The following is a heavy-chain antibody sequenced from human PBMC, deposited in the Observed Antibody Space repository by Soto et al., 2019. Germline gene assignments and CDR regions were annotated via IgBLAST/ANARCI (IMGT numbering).Heavy chain of an antibody. V-gene: IGHV3-33*01. CDR3: AREGTYSSGGSCYPHFDY. Sequence: QVPLVESGGGVVQPGRSLRLSCAASGFTFSSYGMHWVRQAPGKGLEWVAVIWYDGSNKYYADSVKGRFTISRDNSKNTLYLQMSSLRAEDTSVYYCAREGTYSSGGSCYPHFDYWGQGTLVTVSS. D-gene: IGHD2-15*01. J-gene: IGHJ4*02. CDR2: IWYDGSNK. CDR1: GFTFSSYG.